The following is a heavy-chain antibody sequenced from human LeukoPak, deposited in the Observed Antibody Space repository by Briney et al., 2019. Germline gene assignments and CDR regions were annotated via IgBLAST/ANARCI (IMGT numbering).Heavy chain of an antibody. J-gene: IGHJ4*02. Sequence: PGGSLRLTCAASGFTFSSNYVSWVRQAPGKGLEWVSVIYSGGSTYYADSVKGRFTISRDNSKNTLYLQMNSLRAEDTAVYYCAREPADAYDSSGYLANWGQGTLVTVSS. CDR3: AREPADAYDSSGYLAN. CDR2: IYSGGST. CDR1: GFTFSSNY. V-gene: IGHV3-66*01. D-gene: IGHD3-22*01.